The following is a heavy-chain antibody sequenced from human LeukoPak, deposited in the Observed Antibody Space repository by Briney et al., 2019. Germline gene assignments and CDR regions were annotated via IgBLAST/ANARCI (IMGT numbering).Heavy chain of an antibody. Sequence: GGSLRLSCAASGFTFSSYEMNWVRQVPGKGLEWVSYISGSGSTIYYADSVKGRFTISRDNAKNSLYLQMNSLRAEDTAVYYCARDYYDNSGRFDYWGQGTLVTVSS. J-gene: IGHJ4*02. CDR3: ARDYYDNSGRFDY. CDR2: ISGSGSTI. D-gene: IGHD3-22*01. V-gene: IGHV3-48*03. CDR1: GFTFSSYE.